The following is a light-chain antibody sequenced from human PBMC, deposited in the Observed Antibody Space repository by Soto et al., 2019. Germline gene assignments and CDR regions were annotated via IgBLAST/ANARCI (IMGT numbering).Light chain of an antibody. CDR2: DVT. V-gene: IGLV2-11*01. CDR3: CSYAGSYIYV. Sequence: QSVLTQPRSVSGSPGQSVTISCTGTSSDVGRYNAVSWYQQRPGKAPKLMIYDVTKRPSGVPDRFSGSKSGNTASLTISGLQTEDEADYYCCSYAGSYIYVFATGTKVTVL. J-gene: IGLJ1*01. CDR1: SSDVGRYNA.